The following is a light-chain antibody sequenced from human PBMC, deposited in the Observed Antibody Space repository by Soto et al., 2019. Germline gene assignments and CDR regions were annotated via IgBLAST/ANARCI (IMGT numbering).Light chain of an antibody. CDR1: QSVSGW. V-gene: IGKV1-5*01. Sequence: SQMTQSPSTLSASVGDTGTVSCRASQSVSGWLAWYQQKPGEAPKLLIYDASSLETGVPSRFSGSGSGTEFTLPLTSLHPDDFAPYYCQPYNSYRPFGQGTKVDIK. CDR2: DAS. J-gene: IGKJ1*01. CDR3: QPYNSYRP.